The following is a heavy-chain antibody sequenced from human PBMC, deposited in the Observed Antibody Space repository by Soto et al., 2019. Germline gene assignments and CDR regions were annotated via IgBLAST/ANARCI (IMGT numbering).Heavy chain of an antibody. CDR2: ISAHNGNT. Sequence: ASVKVSCKGSGYDFTTYGITWVRQAPGQGLEWMAWISAHNGNTDYAQKLQGRVTVIRDTSTSTAYMELRSLRSDDTAVYYCARGRYGDYWGQGALVTVSS. CDR3: ARGRYGDY. D-gene: IGHD1-1*01. J-gene: IGHJ4*02. CDR1: GYDFTTYG. V-gene: IGHV1-18*01.